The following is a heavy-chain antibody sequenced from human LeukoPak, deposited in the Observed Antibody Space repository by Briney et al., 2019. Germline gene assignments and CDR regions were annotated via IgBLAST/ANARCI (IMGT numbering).Heavy chain of an antibody. Sequence: EPGGSLRLSCAASGFTFSSYGMHWVRQAPGKGLEWVAFIRYDGSNKYYADSVKGRFTISRDNSKNTLYLQMNSLRAEDTAVYYCARAGYSYGIFDYWGQGTLVTVSS. CDR1: GFTFSSYG. J-gene: IGHJ4*02. CDR3: ARAGYSYGIFDY. CDR2: IRYDGSNK. D-gene: IGHD5-18*01. V-gene: IGHV3-30*02.